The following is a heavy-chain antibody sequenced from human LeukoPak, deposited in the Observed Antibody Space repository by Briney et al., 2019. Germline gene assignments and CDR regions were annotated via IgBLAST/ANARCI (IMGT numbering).Heavy chain of an antibody. D-gene: IGHD4-17*01. Sequence: SETLSLTCTVSGGSISSYYSSWVRQPPRKVLEWVGCIDSTVSTNYNPSLKCRLAISEDTSKNQFSLILSSVTAADTAVYYCARGANSGDYGLDVFDIWGQGTMVTVSS. CDR3: ARGANSGDYGLDVFDI. V-gene: IGHV4-59*01. J-gene: IGHJ3*02. CDR1: GGSISSYY. CDR2: IDSTVST.